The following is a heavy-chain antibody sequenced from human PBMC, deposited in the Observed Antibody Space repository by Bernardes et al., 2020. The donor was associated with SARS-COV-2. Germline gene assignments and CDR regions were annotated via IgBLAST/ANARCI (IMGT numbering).Heavy chain of an antibody. CDR1: GGFFSGYY. D-gene: IGHD3-3*01. V-gene: IGHV4-34*01. CDR3: ARRKISITIFGVVRNGMDV. J-gene: IGHJ6*02. CDR2: ISHSGST. Sequence: SEPLSLTCAVYGGFFSGYYWNWIRQPPGKGLEWIGEISHSGSTNYNPSLKSRVTISVDTSKNQFSLKLSSVTAADTAVYYCARRKISITIFGVVRNGMDVWGQGTTVTVSS.